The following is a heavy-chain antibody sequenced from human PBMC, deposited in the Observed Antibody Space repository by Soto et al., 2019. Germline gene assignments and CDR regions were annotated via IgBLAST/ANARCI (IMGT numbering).Heavy chain of an antibody. CDR3: AREGAGYSYGSPFDY. CDR1: GFTFSNYG. Sequence: SLRLSCAASGFTFSNYGMHWVRQAPGKGLEWVAVISYDGNNKYYADSVKGRFTISRDNSKNTLYLQMNSLRAEDTAVYYCAREGAGYSYGSPFDYWGQGTLVTVSS. D-gene: IGHD5-18*01. J-gene: IGHJ4*02. V-gene: IGHV3-30*03. CDR2: ISYDGNNK.